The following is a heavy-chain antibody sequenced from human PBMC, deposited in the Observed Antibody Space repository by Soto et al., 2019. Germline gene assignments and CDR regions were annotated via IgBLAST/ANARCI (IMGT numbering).Heavy chain of an antibody. D-gene: IGHD4-4*01. J-gene: IGHJ6*02. CDR3: ARDPFDYSKGPYYYYYYGMDV. CDR2: IIPIFGTA. V-gene: IGHV1-69*12. Sequence: QVQLVQSGAEVKKPGSSVKVSCKASGGTFSSYAISWVRQAPGQGLEWMGGIIPIFGTANYAQKVQGRVTITADESTSTAYMELSSLRSEDTAVYYCARDPFDYSKGPYYYYYYGMDVWGQGTTVTVSS. CDR1: GGTFSSYA.